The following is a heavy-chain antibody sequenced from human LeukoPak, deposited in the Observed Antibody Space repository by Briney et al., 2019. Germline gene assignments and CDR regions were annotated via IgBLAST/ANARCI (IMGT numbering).Heavy chain of an antibody. J-gene: IGHJ5*02. Sequence: GGSLRLSCVGSGFTFSNKWMTWVRQAPGKGPEWVATIKKDGSQTYYVDSVKGRFIISRDNAQNSLYLQMNGLRVEDTAIYSCARVGWEILNLHFDPWGQGTLVTVSS. V-gene: IGHV3-7*03. CDR1: GFTFSNKW. CDR2: IKKDGSQT. CDR3: ARVGWEILNLHFDP. D-gene: IGHD1-14*01.